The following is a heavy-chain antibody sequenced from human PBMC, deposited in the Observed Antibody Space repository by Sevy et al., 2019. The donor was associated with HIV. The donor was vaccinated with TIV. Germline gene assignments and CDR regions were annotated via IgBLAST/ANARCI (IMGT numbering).Heavy chain of an antibody. CDR1: GFTFSSYG. CDR2: ISVYNGNT. V-gene: IGHV1-18*04. CDR3: ARRNSDNSGHYYDY. J-gene: IGHJ4*02. D-gene: IGHD3-22*01. Sequence: ASVKVSCKDSGFTFSSYGFSWVRQAPGQGLEWMGWISVYNGNTNFSQKFQGRVTMTTDTSTTTAYMDLRSLRSDDTAVYYCARRNSDNSGHYYDYWGQGTLVTVSS.